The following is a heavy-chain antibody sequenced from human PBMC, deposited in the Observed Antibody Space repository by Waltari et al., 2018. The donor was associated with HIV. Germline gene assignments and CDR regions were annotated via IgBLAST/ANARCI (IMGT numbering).Heavy chain of an antibody. D-gene: IGHD3-3*01. J-gene: IGHJ6*02. CDR2: IKQDGSEK. Sequence: VQLVESGGGLVQPGGSLRLSCAASGFTFSPSCMTWVRQAPGKGLEWLANIKQDGSEKYYADSVKGRFTVSRDNNKKSLYLQMSSLRAEDTAVYYCARDLKDYDFWSPVDVWGQGTTVTVSS. V-gene: IGHV3-7*01. CDR3: ARDLKDYDFWSPVDV. CDR1: GFTFSPSC.